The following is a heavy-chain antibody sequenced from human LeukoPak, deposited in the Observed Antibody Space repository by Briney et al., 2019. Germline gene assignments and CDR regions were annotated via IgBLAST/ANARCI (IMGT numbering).Heavy chain of an antibody. Sequence: GGSLRLSCAASGFTFSDYYTSWIRHAPGKGLEWVSYISSSSSYTNYADSVKARFTIPRDNAKNSLYLQMNSLRAEDTAVYYCARDGMRYSSSWYPNWFDPWGQGTLVTVSS. CDR1: GFTFSDYY. J-gene: IGHJ5*02. CDR2: ISSSSSYT. D-gene: IGHD6-13*01. CDR3: ARDGMRYSSSWYPNWFDP. V-gene: IGHV3-11*05.